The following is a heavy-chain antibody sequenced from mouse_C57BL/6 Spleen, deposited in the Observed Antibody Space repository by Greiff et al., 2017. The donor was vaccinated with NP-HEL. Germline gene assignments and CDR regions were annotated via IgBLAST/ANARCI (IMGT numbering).Heavy chain of an antibody. CDR2: ISSGSSTI. Sequence: EVKLVESGGGLVKPGGSLKLSCAASGFTFSDYGMHWVRQAPEKGLEWVAYISSGSSTIYYADTVKGRFTISRDNAKNTLFLQMTSLRSEDTAMYYCAMNWDGYFDYWGQGTTLTVSS. CDR3: AMNWDGYFDY. D-gene: IGHD4-1*01. V-gene: IGHV5-17*01. J-gene: IGHJ2*01. CDR1: GFTFSDYG.